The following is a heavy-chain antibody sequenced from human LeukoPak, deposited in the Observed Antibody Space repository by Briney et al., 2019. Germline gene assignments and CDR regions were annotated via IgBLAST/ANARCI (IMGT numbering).Heavy chain of an antibody. CDR2: ISYDGSNK. CDR1: GFTFSSYA. CDR3: AKARTRPGGRYYFDY. J-gene: IGHJ4*02. V-gene: IGHV3-30-3*01. D-gene: IGHD1-14*01. Sequence: PGGSLRLSCAASGFTFSSYAMHWVRQAPGKGLEWVAVISYDGSNKYYADSVKGRFTISRDNSKNTLYLQMNSLRAEDTAVYYCAKARTRPGGRYYFDYWGQGTLVTVSS.